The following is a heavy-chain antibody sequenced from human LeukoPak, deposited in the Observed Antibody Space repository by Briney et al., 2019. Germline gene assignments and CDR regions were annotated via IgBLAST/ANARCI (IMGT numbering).Heavy chain of an antibody. CDR3: ARELSGYGDYVGYYFDY. CDR1: GGSIRSYY. CDR2: INHSGST. D-gene: IGHD4-17*01. Sequence: PSETLSLTCNVSGGSIRSYYWSWIRQPPGKGLEWIGEINHSGSTNYNPSLKSRVTISVDTSKDQFSLKLSSVTAADTAVYYCARELSGYGDYVGYYFDYWGQGTLVTVSS. J-gene: IGHJ4*02. V-gene: IGHV4-34*01.